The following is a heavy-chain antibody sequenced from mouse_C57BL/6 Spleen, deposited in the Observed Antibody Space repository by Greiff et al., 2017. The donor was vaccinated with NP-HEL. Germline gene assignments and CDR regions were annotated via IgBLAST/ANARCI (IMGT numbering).Heavy chain of an antibody. CDR1: GFTFSDYG. CDR2: ISSGSSTI. D-gene: IGHD1-1*01. CDR3: ARSRRYYFDY. J-gene: IGHJ2*01. Sequence: EVHLVESGGGLVKPGGSLKLSCAASGFTFSDYGMHWVRQAPEKGLEWVAYISSGSSTIYYADTVKGRFTISRDNAKNTLFLQMTSLRSEDTAMYYCARSRRYYFDYWGQGTTLTVSS. V-gene: IGHV5-17*01.